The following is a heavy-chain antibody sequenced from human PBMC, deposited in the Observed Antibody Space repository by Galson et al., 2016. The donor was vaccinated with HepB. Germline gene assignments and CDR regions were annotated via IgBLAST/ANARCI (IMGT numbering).Heavy chain of an antibody. V-gene: IGHV3-23*01. CDR2: ISGGGGNT. D-gene: IGHD3-22*01. Sequence: SLRLSCAASGFMFNAYAMSWVRQAPGKGLEWVSSISGGGGNTYYADSVRDRFTISRDNSMNTLSLQMDSLRAEDTAVYYCAKGIHGYYRPFDSWGQGTLVTVSS. CDR1: GFMFNAYA. CDR3: AKGIHGYYRPFDS. J-gene: IGHJ4*02.